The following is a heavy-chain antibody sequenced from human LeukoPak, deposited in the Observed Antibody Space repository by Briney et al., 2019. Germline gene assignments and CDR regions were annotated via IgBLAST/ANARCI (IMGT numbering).Heavy chain of an antibody. Sequence: GGSLRLSCAASGFTFSRYWMSWVRQAPGKGLEWVASIEEDGSEKYYVDSVKGRCTISRDSAKNTLYLQMNSLRVEDTAVYYCARVDYSNWFDPWGQGTLVTVSS. J-gene: IGHJ5*02. CDR3: ARVDYSNWFDP. CDR1: GFTFSRYW. V-gene: IGHV3-7*05. D-gene: IGHD5-12*01. CDR2: IEEDGSEK.